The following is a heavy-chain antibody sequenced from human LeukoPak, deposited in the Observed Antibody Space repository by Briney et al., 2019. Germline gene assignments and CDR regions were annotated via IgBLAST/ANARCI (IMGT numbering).Heavy chain of an antibody. D-gene: IGHD1-1*01. J-gene: IGHJ4*02. CDR2: IGISSGNT. CDR1: GFPFSEYS. CDR3: ARDHNYAFDN. Sequence: KPGGSLRLSCAASGFPFSEYSMNWVRQAPGKGLEWISYIGISSGNTKYADSVKGRFTVSADNARNSLYLQINSLRVEDTAVYYCARDHNYAFDNWGQGTLVTVSS. V-gene: IGHV3-11*06.